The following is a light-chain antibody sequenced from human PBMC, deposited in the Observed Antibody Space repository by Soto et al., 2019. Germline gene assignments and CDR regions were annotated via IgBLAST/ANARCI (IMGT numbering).Light chain of an antibody. J-gene: IGLJ1*01. CDR2: DVG. Sequence: QSVLTQPPSVSGSPGQSVTISCTGTTSDVGSYNRVSWYQQTPGTAPKLIIYDVGSRPSGVPDRFSGSKSGNTASLTISGLQADVEADYYCDSYTASSTYVFGTGTIVTVL. CDR1: TSDVGSYNR. CDR3: DSYTASSTYV. V-gene: IGLV2-18*02.